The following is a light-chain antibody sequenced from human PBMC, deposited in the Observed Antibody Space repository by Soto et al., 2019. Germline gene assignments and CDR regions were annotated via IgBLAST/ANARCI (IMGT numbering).Light chain of an antibody. CDR2: GAS. Sequence: EIVLTQSPGTLSLSPGERATLSCRASQSVTRRYLAWYQQKPGQTPRLLIYGASIRATGIPDRFSGSGSGTDFTINISRLEPEDFAVYYCQQYGNSLWTFGQGTKVEIK. CDR1: QSVTRRY. V-gene: IGKV3-20*01. CDR3: QQYGNSLWT. J-gene: IGKJ1*01.